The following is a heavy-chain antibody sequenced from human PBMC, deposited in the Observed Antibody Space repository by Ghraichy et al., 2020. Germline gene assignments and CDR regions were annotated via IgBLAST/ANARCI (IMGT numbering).Heavy chain of an antibody. CDR3: ARRIAVADNYFDY. CDR1: GYSFTSYW. CDR2: IDPSDSYT. J-gene: IGHJ4*02. D-gene: IGHD6-19*01. V-gene: IGHV5-10-1*01. Sequence: GESLNISCKGSGYSFTSYWISWVRQMPGKGLEWMGRIDPSDSYTNYSPSFQGHVTISADKSISTAYLQWSSLKASDTAMYYCARRIAVADNYFDYWGQGTLVTVSS.